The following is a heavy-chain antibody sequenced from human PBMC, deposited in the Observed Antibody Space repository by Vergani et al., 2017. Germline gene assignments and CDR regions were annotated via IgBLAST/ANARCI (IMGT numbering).Heavy chain of an antibody. Sequence: EVDLVESGGGLAQPGGSLRLSCAASGFTFDDYAMHWVRQGPGKGLEWVSGISWNSGAVDYADSVRGRFTISRDNAKNSLFLEMNSLRFEDTAVYFCTKGSVYYHDSAGHGYDPYTGFDLWGQGTLVTVSS. D-gene: IGHD5-12*01. V-gene: IGHV3-9*01. CDR1: GFTFDDYA. CDR2: ISWNSGAV. CDR3: TKGSVYYHDSAGHGYDPYTGFDL. J-gene: IGHJ3*01.